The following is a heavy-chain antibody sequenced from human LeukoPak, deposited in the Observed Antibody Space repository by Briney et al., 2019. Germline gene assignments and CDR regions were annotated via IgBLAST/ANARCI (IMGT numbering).Heavy chain of an antibody. J-gene: IGHJ4*02. CDR2: IYYSGST. Sequence: SETLSLTCTVSGGSISSSSYYWGWIRQPPGKGLEWIGSIYYSGSTYYNPSLKSRVTISVDTSKNQFSLKLSSVTAADTAVYYCARGGMVAGIAAASATDYWGQGTLVTVSS. CDR1: GGSISSSSYY. CDR3: ARGGMVAGIAAASATDY. D-gene: IGHD6-13*01. V-gene: IGHV4-39*07.